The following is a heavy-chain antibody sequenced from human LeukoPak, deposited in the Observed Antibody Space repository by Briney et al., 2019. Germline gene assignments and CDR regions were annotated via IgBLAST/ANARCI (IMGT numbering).Heavy chain of an antibody. V-gene: IGHV1-69*13. CDR2: IIPIFSTA. D-gene: IGHD1-26*01. J-gene: IGHJ3*02. CDR1: GGTFSSYA. CDR3: AREGLGYSGSYRDAFDI. Sequence: ASVKVSCKASGGTFSSYAISWVRQAPGQGLEWMGGIIPIFSTANYAQKFQGRVTITADESTSTAYMELSSLRSEDTAVYYCAREGLGYSGSYRDAFDIWGQGTMVTVSS.